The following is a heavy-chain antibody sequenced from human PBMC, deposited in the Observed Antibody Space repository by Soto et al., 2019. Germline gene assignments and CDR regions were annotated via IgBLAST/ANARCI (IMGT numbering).Heavy chain of an antibody. Sequence: SETLSLTCTVSGGSISSGDYYWSWIRQPPGKGLEWIGYFYYSGTTNYNPSLKSRVTISVDTSKNQFSLKLSSVTAADTAVYYCARDKIWFGELVYYYGMDVWGQGTTVT. J-gene: IGHJ6*02. CDR3: ARDKIWFGELVYYYGMDV. V-gene: IGHV4-30-4*01. CDR2: FYYSGTT. D-gene: IGHD3-10*01. CDR1: GGSISSGDYY.